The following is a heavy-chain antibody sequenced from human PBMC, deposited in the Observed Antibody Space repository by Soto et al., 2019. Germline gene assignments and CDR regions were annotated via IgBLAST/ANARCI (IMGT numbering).Heavy chain of an antibody. J-gene: IGHJ4*02. CDR2: IKEDGSEK. CDR1: GFTFSCYW. V-gene: IGHV3-7*03. Sequence: GGSLRLSCVASGFTFSCYWMGWIRHSPGRGLEWVASIKEDGSEKYSVASVKGRFTVSRDNAKNSLYLQMSSLRAEDTAVYYCARDSGXNYYDSGNYYKLYFSDHWGQGTLVTVSS. D-gene: IGHD3-10*01. CDR3: ARDSGXNYYDSGNYYKLYFSDH.